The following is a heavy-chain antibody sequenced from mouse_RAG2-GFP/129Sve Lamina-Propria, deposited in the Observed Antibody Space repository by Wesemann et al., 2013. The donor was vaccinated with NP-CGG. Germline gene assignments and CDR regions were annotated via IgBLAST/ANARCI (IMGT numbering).Heavy chain of an antibody. Sequence: GASVKLSCKASGYTFTSYWMHWVKQRPGQGLEWIGKIDPSDSETHYNQKFKDKATLTVDKSSSTAYMQLNSLTSEDSAVYYCTRWRWLLLYAMDYWGQGTSVTVSS. CDR1: GYTFTSYW. CDR3: TRWRWLLLYAMDY. V-gene: IGHV1-52*01. J-gene: IGHJ4*01. CDR2: IDPSDSET. D-gene: IGHD2-3*01.